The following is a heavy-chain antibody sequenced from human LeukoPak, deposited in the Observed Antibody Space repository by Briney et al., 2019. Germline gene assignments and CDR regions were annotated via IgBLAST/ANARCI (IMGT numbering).Heavy chain of an antibody. V-gene: IGHV4-34*01. J-gene: IGHJ4*02. CDR2: INHSGST. CDR3: ARVIQQSGVVVPAATTWTWYFDY. Sequence: PSETLSLTCAVYGGSFSGYYWSWIRQPPGKGLEWIGEINHSGSTNYNPSLKSRVTISVDTSKNQFSLKLSPVTAADTAVYYCARVIQQSGVVVPAATTWTWYFDYWGQGTLVTVSS. CDR1: GGSFSGYY. D-gene: IGHD2-2*01.